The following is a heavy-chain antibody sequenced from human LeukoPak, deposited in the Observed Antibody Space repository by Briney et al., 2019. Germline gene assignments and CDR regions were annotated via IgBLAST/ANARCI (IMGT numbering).Heavy chain of an antibody. CDR2: IYESGTT. CDR1: GESLNSYY. CDR3: ARGAWATRLGS. V-gene: IGHV4-34*01. D-gene: IGHD2-15*01. J-gene: IGHJ4*02. Sequence: SETLSLTCAVYGESLNSYYWSWVRQPPGEGLEWIGEIYESGTTEYNPSLKSRVTISMVPSEQQFSLSLSSVTVADTAVYYCARGAWATRLGSWGLGTPVIVSS.